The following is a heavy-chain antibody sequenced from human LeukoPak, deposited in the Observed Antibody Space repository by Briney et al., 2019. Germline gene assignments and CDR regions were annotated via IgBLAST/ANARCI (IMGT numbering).Heavy chain of an antibody. J-gene: IGHJ4*02. CDR2: IYYSGSA. CDR3: ARHEGIFGVVIIDY. V-gene: IGHV4-39*01. CDR1: GGSISSSSYS. Sequence: SETLSLTCTVSGGSISSSSYSWGWIRQSPGKGLEWIGSIYYSGSAYYNPSLKSRVTISVDTSKNQFSLKLRSVTAADTAVYYCARHEGIFGVVIIDYWGQGTLVTVSS. D-gene: IGHD3-3*01.